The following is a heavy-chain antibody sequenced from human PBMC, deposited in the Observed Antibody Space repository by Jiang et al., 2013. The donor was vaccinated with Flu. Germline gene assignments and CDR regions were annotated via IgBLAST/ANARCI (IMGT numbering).Heavy chain of an antibody. D-gene: IGHD5-18*01. CDR2: IYYSGST. V-gene: IGHV4-39*01. J-gene: IGHJ4*02. CDR3: ARTGYDFGYGGHALYYFDY. Sequence: LLKPSETLSLTCTVSGGSISSSSYYWGWIRQPPGKGLEWIGSIYYSGSTYYNPSLKSRVTISVDTSENQFSLKLSSVTATDTAVYYCARTGYDFGYGGHALYYFDYWGQGTLVTVSS. CDR1: GGSISSSSYY.